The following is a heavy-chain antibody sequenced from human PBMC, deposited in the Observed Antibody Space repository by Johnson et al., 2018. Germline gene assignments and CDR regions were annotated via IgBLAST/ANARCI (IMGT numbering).Heavy chain of an antibody. V-gene: IGHV3-21*01. Sequence: VQLVESGGGLVKPGTSLRLSCAASGFTFRNYNMNLVRQAPGKGLEWVSSISSSGSYIFYADSVKGRFTISRDNAKNSLYLQMNSLRAEDTAVYFCARDLGFYEFWSPSDYYFDYLGQGTLVTVSS. J-gene: IGHJ4*02. CDR1: GFTFRNYN. CDR2: ISSSGSYI. D-gene: IGHD3-3*01. CDR3: ARDLGFYEFWSPSDYYFDY.